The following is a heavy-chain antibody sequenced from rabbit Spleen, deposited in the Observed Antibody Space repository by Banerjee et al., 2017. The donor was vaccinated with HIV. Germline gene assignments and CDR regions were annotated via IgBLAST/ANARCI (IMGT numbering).Heavy chain of an antibody. CDR2: IWDGSA. Sequence: QEQLEESGGDLVKPGASLTLTCTASGFSFSSSYWICWVRQTPGKGLEWIACIWDGSAYYASWAKGRFTISKTSSTTVTLQMTSLTAADTAPYFCANNDRTVSAYRYAFNLWGPGTLVTVS. V-gene: IGHV1S45*01. D-gene: IGHD6-1*01. J-gene: IGHJ4*01. CDR1: GFSFSSSYW. CDR3: ANNDRTVSAYRYAFNL.